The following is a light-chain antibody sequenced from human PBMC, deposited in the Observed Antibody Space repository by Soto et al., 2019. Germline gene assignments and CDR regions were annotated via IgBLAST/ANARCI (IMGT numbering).Light chain of an antibody. CDR1: QGITNY. CDR2: AAS. CDR3: QHYNSYSEA. J-gene: IGKJ1*01. V-gene: IGKV1-16*01. Sequence: IDMTQSPSSLSESVGDRMXXTFRASQGITNYVGWYQQKPGKAPKXXIYAASILQSGGPSRFSGSGAGTEFTLTISSLQPDDFATYYCQHYNSYSEAFGQGTKVDIK.